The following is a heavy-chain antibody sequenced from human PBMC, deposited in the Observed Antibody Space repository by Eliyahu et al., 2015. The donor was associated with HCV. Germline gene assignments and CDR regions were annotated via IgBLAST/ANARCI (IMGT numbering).Heavy chain of an antibody. V-gene: IGHV6-1*01. CDR3: TRDSSIAVAGTKWYFDL. CDR1: GDSVSSXXAA. CDR2: TYYRSKWYN. J-gene: IGHJ2*01. Sequence: QVQLQQSGPGLVKPSXTLSLTCXISGDSVSSXXAAWNWIRQSPSRGLXWLGRTYYRSKWYNDYAVSVKSRITINPDTSKNQFSLQLNSVTPEDTAVYYCTRDSSIAVAGTKWYFDLWGRGTLVTVSS. D-gene: IGHD6-19*01.